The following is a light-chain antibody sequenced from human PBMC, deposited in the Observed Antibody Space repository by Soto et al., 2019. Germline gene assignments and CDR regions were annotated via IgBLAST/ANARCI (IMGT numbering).Light chain of an antibody. J-gene: IGKJ2*01. Sequence: EVVLTQSPGMLSLSPGERATLSCRASQSVSRSYLGWYQQRPGQAPRLLMYGASRRATGIPDRFSGSGSGTYFTLTISRLEPEDFAVYYCQQYGAQPYYFDQGTKLEIK. V-gene: IGKV3-20*01. CDR1: QSVSRSY. CDR3: QQYGAQPYY. CDR2: GAS.